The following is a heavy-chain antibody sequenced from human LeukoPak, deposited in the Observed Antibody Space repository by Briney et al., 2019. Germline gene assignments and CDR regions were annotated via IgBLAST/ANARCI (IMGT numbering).Heavy chain of an antibody. CDR2: IKQDGSER. CDR3: ARDRHGDYYDSSCYYGVNYFDY. V-gene: IGHV3-7*01. Sequence: GGSLRLSSAASGFTFSSYWMSWVRQAPGKGLEGVANIKQDGSERYYVDSVKGRYTISRDNAKNSLYLQMNSLRAEDTAVYYCARDRHGDYYDSSCYYGVNYFDYWGQGTLVTVSS. CDR1: GFTFSSYW. D-gene: IGHD3-22*01. J-gene: IGHJ4*02.